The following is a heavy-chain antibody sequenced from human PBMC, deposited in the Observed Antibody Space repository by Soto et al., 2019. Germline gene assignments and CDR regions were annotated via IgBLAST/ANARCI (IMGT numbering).Heavy chain of an antibody. CDR2: IYYSGST. Sequence: QLQLQESGPGLVKPSETLSLTCTVSGGSISSSSYYWGWIRQPPGKGLEWIGSIYYSGSTYYNPPLKSRVAVSVETYKNQFSLKLSSVTAADTAVYYCARHNDYGSGTFDYWGQGTLVTVSS. J-gene: IGHJ4*02. CDR1: GGSISSSSYY. D-gene: IGHD3-10*01. V-gene: IGHV4-39*01. CDR3: ARHNDYGSGTFDY.